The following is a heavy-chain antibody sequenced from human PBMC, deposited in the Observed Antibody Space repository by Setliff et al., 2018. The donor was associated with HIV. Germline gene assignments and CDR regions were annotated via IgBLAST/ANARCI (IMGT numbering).Heavy chain of an antibody. CDR1: GYSLTDYY. Sequence: ASVKVSCKASGYSLTDYYMHWVRQVPGQGLEWMGWIMPNNGGTDYAQRFQGRITMTRDTSLITRTRDRPITTVYMELTRLTSDDTATYYCARNKLSDAFDVWGPGTMVTVSS. CDR3: ARNKLSDAFDV. CDR2: IMPNNGGT. J-gene: IGHJ3*01. D-gene: IGHD1-1*01. V-gene: IGHV1-2*02.